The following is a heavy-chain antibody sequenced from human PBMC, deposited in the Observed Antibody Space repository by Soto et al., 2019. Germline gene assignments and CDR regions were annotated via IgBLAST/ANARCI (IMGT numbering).Heavy chain of an antibody. Sequence: GGSLRLSCAASGFTLSGYAMDWVRPAPGKGLEYVSGISSNGVGTYYANSVQGRFTISRDNSKNTVYLQMGSLRPEDMAVYYCAREDPGGYYYYMDVWGKGTTVTVSS. CDR3: AREDPGGYYYYMDV. V-gene: IGHV3-64*01. J-gene: IGHJ6*03. D-gene: IGHD3-16*01. CDR1: GFTLSGYA. CDR2: ISSNGVGT.